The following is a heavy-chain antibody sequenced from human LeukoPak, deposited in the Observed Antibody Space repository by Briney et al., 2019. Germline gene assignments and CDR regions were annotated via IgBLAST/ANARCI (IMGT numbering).Heavy chain of an antibody. Sequence: PGGSLRLSCAASGFTFSSYEMNWVRQGPGKGLEWVSHISSSGSTIYYADSVKGRFTISRDNAKNSLYLQMNSLRAEDTAVYYCARVRDTAMGQKYYYYMDVWGKGTTVTISS. J-gene: IGHJ6*03. CDR2: ISSSGSTI. CDR1: GFTFSSYE. CDR3: ARVRDTAMGQKYYYYMDV. V-gene: IGHV3-48*03. D-gene: IGHD5-18*01.